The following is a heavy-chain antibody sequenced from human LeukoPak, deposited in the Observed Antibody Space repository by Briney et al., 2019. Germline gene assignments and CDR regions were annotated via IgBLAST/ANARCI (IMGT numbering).Heavy chain of an antibody. D-gene: IGHD6-19*01. J-gene: IGHJ4*02. Sequence: PGGSLRLSCAASGFTFDDYGMSWVRQAPGKGLEWVSGIDWSGGRTAYADSVKGRSTISRDNAKNSLSLQVSSLRAVDTALYYCARSGYSSGWYRGPFDYWGQGTLVTVSS. CDR2: IDWSGGRT. CDR1: GFTFDDYG. CDR3: ARSGYSSGWYRGPFDY. V-gene: IGHV3-20*04.